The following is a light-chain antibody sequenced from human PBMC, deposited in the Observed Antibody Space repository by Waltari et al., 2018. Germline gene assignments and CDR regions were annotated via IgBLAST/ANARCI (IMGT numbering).Light chain of an antibody. V-gene: IGLV3-21*01. CDR3: QVWDSDAGQPL. J-gene: IGLJ2*01. CDR1: NIEKKS. Sequence: TQSPSVSVTAGQTASVSCGGYNIEKKSVHWYQEKPGQAPMLVITYDDDRPPGILERFSGANSGNAALLTISRVEAGDEADYYCQVWDSDAGQPLFGGGTKLTV. CDR2: YDD.